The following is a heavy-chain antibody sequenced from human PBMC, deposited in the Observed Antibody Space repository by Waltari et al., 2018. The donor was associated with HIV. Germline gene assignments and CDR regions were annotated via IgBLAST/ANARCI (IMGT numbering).Heavy chain of an antibody. J-gene: IGHJ6*02. V-gene: IGHV1-69*04. CDR2: IIPILGIA. D-gene: IGHD5-12*01. CDR3: ARTSLEDIVATAYYYGMDV. Sequence: QVQLVQSGAEVKKPGSSVKVSCKASGGTFSSCAISWVRQAPGQGLEWMGMIIPILGIANSAQKYQGRVTITADKSTSTAYMELSSLRSEDTAVYYCARTSLEDIVATAYYYGMDVWGQGTTVTVSS. CDR1: GGTFSSCA.